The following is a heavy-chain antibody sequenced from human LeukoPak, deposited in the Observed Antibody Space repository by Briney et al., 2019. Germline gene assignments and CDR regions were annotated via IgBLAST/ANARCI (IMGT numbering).Heavy chain of an antibody. CDR1: GFTFSDYG. D-gene: IGHD3-22*01. CDR2: IRYDGSKK. CDR3: AKGSYYCDSSGYYYYYYMDV. J-gene: IGHJ6*03. V-gene: IGHV3-30*02. Sequence: GGSLRLSCAASGFTFSDYGIHWVRQAPGKGLEWVAFIRYDGSKKYYADSVKGRFTISRDNSKNTLYLQMNSLRAEDTAVYYCAKGSYYCDSSGYYYYYYMDVWGKGTTVTVSS.